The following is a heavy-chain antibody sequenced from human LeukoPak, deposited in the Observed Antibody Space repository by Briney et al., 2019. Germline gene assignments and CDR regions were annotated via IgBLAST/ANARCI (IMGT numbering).Heavy chain of an antibody. J-gene: IGHJ6*03. CDR1: GFIFSSYG. CDR3: AKDGSIPWGYYMDV. Sequence: PGGSLRLSCAASGFIFSSYGMHWVRQAPGKGLEWVAFIRYDGSNTYYADSVKGRFTISRDNSKNTLYLQMNSLRAEDTAVYYCAKDGSIPWGYYMDVWGKGTTVTISS. D-gene: IGHD2-2*02. V-gene: IGHV3-30*02. CDR2: IRYDGSNT.